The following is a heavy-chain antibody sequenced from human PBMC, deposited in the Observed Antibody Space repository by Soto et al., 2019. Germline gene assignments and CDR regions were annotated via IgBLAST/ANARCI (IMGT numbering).Heavy chain of an antibody. V-gene: IGHV3-30-3*01. Sequence: QVQLVESGGGVVQPGRSLRFSCAASGFTFSSYAMHWVRQAPGKGLEWVAVISYDGSNKYYADSVKGRFTISRDNSKNTLYLQMNSLRAEDTAVYYCARDRGIGYYYGMDVWGQGTTVTVSS. CDR2: ISYDGSNK. D-gene: IGHD1-20*01. J-gene: IGHJ6*02. CDR1: GFTFSSYA. CDR3: ARDRGIGYYYGMDV.